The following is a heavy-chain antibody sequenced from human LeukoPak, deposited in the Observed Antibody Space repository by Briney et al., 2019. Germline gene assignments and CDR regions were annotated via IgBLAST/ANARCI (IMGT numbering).Heavy chain of an antibody. CDR2: IYTSGST. CDR3: ARYNMVRGVIGPYNWFDP. V-gene: IGHV4-61*02. Sequence: PSQTLSLTCTVSGGSISSGNYYWSWIRQPAGKGLEWIGRIYTSGSTNYNPSLKSRVTISVDTSKNQFSLKLSSVTAADTAVYYCARYNMVRGVIGPYNWFDPWGQGTLVTVSS. D-gene: IGHD3-10*01. J-gene: IGHJ5*02. CDR1: GGSISSGNYY.